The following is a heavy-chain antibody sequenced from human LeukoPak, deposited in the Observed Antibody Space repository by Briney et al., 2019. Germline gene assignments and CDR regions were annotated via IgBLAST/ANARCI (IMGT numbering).Heavy chain of an antibody. CDR2: IIPIFGTA. D-gene: IGHD3-9*01. J-gene: IGHJ4*02. CDR1: GGTFSSYA. Sequence: ASVKVSCKASGGTFSSYAISWVRQAPGQGLEWMGGIIPIFGTANYAQKFQGRVTITADESTSTAYVELSSLRSEDTAVYYCARDRTSRYFDWGQGTLVTVSS. CDR3: ARDRTSRYFD. V-gene: IGHV1-69*13.